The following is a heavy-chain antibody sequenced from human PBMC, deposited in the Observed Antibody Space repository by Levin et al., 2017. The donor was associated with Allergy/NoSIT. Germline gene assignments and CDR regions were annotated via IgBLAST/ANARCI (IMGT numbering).Heavy chain of an antibody. CDR1: GFTFSSYG. Sequence: LRGALKISCAASGFTFSSYGMHWVRQAPGKGLEWVAVIWYDGSNKYYADSVKGRFTISRDNSKNTLYLQMNSLRAEDTAVYYCARAGMGYSYGSRNYYYYYGMDVWGQGTTVTVSS. CDR2: IWYDGSNK. CDR3: ARAGMGYSYGSRNYYYYYGMDV. D-gene: IGHD5-18*01. V-gene: IGHV3-33*01. J-gene: IGHJ6*02.